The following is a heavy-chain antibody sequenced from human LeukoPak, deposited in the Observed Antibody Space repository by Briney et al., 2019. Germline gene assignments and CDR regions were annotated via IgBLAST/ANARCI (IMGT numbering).Heavy chain of an antibody. V-gene: IGHV1-18*01. Sequence: ASVKVSCKASGYTFTSYGISWVRQAPGQGLEWMGWISAYNGNTNYAQKLQGRVTMTTDTSTSSAYMELRSLRSDDTAVYYCARDKRAIAAAGLGDGLNWFDPWGQGTLVTVSS. CDR3: ARDKRAIAAAGLGDGLNWFDP. CDR2: ISAYNGNT. D-gene: IGHD6-13*01. CDR1: GYTFTSYG. J-gene: IGHJ5*02.